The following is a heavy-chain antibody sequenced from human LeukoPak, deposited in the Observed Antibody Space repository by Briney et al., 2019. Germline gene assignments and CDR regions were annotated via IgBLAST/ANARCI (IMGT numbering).Heavy chain of an antibody. CDR1: GGTFGSYV. V-gene: IGHV1-69*01. J-gene: IGHJ2*01. D-gene: IGHD5-18*01. CDR3: ANEGDTALVTGYFDL. Sequence: ASVKVSCKASGGTFGSYVISWVRQAPGQGLEWMGGIIPIFGTAHYAQKFQGRLTITADESTSTVYMEMSSLRSEDTAMYYCANEGDTALVTGYFDLWGRGTLVTVSS. CDR2: IIPIFGTA.